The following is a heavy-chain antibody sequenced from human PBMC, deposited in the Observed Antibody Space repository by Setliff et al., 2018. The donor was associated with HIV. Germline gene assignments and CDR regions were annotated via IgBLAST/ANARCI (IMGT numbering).Heavy chain of an antibody. CDR2: FYTSGST. CDR3: ARTTLTIFGVVIPDY. CDR1: GGSISSGSYY. D-gene: IGHD3-3*01. J-gene: IGHJ4*02. V-gene: IGHV4-61*02. Sequence: SETLSLTCTVSGGSISSGSYYWSWVRQPAGKGLEWIGRFYTSGSTNYNPSLKSRVTISVDTSKNQFSLRLSSVTAADMAVYYCARTTLTIFGVVIPDYWGQGTLVTVSS.